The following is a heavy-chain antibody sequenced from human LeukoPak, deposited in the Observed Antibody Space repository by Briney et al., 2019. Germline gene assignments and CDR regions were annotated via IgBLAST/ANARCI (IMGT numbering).Heavy chain of an antibody. CDR3: VRASGSYDY. CDR2: IWNDGSNK. D-gene: IGHD1-26*01. J-gene: IGHJ4*02. V-gene: IGHV3-33*01. CDR1: GFTFSIYG. Sequence: GGSLRLSCAASGFTFSIYGMHWVRQSPGKGREWVAVIWNDGSNKYYADSMKGRFTISRDNSKNTLFLQMNSLRAEDTAVYYCVRASGSYDYWGQGTLVTVSS.